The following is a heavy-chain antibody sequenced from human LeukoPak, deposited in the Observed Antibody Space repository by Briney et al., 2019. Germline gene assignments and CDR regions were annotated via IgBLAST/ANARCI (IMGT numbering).Heavy chain of an antibody. CDR2: IYYSGST. Sequence: SETLSLTCTVSGGSISSSSYYWGWIRQPPGKGLEWIGSIYYSGSTYYNPSLKSRVTISVDTSKNQFSLKLSSVTAADTAVYYCARLTTQQLVLVWGQGTLVTVSS. J-gene: IGHJ4*02. V-gene: IGHV4-39*01. CDR1: GGSISSSSYY. D-gene: IGHD6-13*01. CDR3: ARLTTQQLVLV.